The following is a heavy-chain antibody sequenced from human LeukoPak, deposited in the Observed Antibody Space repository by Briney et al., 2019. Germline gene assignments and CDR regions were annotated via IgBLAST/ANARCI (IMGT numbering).Heavy chain of an antibody. CDR2: IIPIFGTA. D-gene: IGHD5-18*01. CDR3: ARDRGYSYSWFDP. CDR1: GGTFSSYA. V-gene: IGHV1-69*13. J-gene: IGHJ5*02. Sequence: SVKVSCKASGGTFSSYAISWVRQAPGQGLEWMGGIIPIFGTANYAQKFQGRVTITADESTSTAYMELSSLRSGDTAVYYCARDRGYSYSWFDPWGQGTLVTVSS.